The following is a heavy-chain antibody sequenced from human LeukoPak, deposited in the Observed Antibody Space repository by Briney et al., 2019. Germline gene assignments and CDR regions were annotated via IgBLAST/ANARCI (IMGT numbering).Heavy chain of an antibody. D-gene: IGHD3-10*01. CDR1: GFTFDDYG. CDR2: INWNGGST. V-gene: IGHV3-20*04. Sequence: GGSLRLSCAASGFTFDDYGMSWVRQAPGKGLEWVSGINWNGGSTYYADSVKGRFTISRDNSKNTLYLQMNSLRAEDTAVYYCATHGGGSGSPRPSYYYYYMDVWGKGTTVTISS. J-gene: IGHJ6*03. CDR3: ATHGGGSGSPRPSYYYYYMDV.